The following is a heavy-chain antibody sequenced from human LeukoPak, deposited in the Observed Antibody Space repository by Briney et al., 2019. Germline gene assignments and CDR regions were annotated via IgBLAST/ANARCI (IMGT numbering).Heavy chain of an antibody. CDR3: ARKGTASYSSSCLRCDYFDY. CDR1: GFTVSTNY. Sequence: GGSLRLSCAASGFTVSTNYMTWVRQAPGKGPEWVSLIYSGDTTYYADSVKGRFTISRDNAKNSLYLQMNSLRAEDTAVYYCARKGTASYSSSCLRCDYFDYWGQGTLVTVSS. V-gene: IGHV3-53*01. CDR2: IYSGDTT. J-gene: IGHJ4*02. D-gene: IGHD6-6*01.